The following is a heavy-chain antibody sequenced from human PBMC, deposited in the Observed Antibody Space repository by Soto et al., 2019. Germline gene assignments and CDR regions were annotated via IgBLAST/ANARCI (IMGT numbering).Heavy chain of an antibody. D-gene: IGHD6-13*01. CDR2: TRNKANSYTT. V-gene: IGHV3-72*01. CDR3: ARVFGSSWYQAFFDY. J-gene: IGHJ4*02. Sequence: EVQLVESGGGLVQPGGSLRLSCAASGFTFSDHYMDWVRQAPGKGLEWVGRTRNKANSYTTEYAASVKGRFTISRDDSKNSQLLQMNSLKTEDTAVYYCARVFGSSWYQAFFDYGGQGTLVTVSS. CDR1: GFTFSDHY.